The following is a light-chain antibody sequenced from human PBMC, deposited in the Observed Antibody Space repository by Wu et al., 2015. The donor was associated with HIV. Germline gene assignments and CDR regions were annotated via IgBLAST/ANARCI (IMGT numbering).Light chain of an antibody. CDR2: GAS. CDR3: LQDETYPLT. V-gene: IGKV1-6*01. J-gene: IGKJ4*01. CDR1: QDIGDD. Sequence: IQMTQSPSSLSASVGDRVSITCRAGQDIGDDVGWYQQKPGRAPKLLIYGASTLQSGVPSRFRGSGSGTVFTLTISNLQPDDFATYYCLQDETYPLTFGGGTKVEMK.